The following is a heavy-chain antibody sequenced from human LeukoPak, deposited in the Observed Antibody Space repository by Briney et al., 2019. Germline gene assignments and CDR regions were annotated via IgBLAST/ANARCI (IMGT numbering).Heavy chain of an antibody. CDR1: GFTFSSYE. D-gene: IGHD2-15*01. CDR2: ISSSSSTI. Sequence: GGSLRLSCAASGFTFSSYEMNWVRQAPGKGLEWVSYISSSSSTIYYADSVKGRLTISRDNAKNSLYLQMNSLRAEDTAVYYCARIEGSGNFDYWGQGTLVTVSS. J-gene: IGHJ4*02. CDR3: ARIEGSGNFDY. V-gene: IGHV3-48*01.